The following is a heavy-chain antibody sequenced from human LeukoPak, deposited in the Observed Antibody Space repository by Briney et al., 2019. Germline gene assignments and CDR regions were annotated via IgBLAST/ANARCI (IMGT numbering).Heavy chain of an antibody. CDR2: IRSKAYGGTT. V-gene: IGHV3-49*04. J-gene: IGHJ4*02. CDR1: GFTFGDYA. CDR3: TRDSRVFAVDS. D-gene: IGHD6-6*01. Sequence: PGGSLRLSCTASGFTFGDYAMSWVRQAPGKGLEWVGLIRSKAYGGTTEYAASVKGRFTISRDDSKSIAYLQMNSLKTEDTAVYYCTRDSRVFAVDSWGQGTLVTVSS.